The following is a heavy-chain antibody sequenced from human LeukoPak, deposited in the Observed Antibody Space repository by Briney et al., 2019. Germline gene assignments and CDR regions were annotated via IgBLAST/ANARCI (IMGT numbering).Heavy chain of an antibody. J-gene: IGHJ5*02. Sequence: SETLSLTCTVSGGSISSYYWSWIRQPPGKGLEWIGEINHSGSTNYNPSLKSRVTISVDTSKNQFSLKLSSVTAADTAVYYCASTGSGPAWFDPWGQGTLVTVSS. D-gene: IGHD2-15*01. CDR1: GGSISSYY. CDR2: INHSGST. V-gene: IGHV4-34*01. CDR3: ASTGSGPAWFDP.